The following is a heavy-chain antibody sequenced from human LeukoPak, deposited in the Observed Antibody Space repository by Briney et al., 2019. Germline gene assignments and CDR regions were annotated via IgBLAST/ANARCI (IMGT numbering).Heavy chain of an antibody. CDR2: IYHSGST. Sequence: SETLSLTCTVSGGSISSGGYYWSWIRQPPGKGLEWIGYIYHSGSTYYNPSLKSRVTISVDRSKNQFSLKLNSVTPEDTAVYYCARAESVDTAMVHFDYWGQGTLVTVSS. J-gene: IGHJ4*02. CDR3: ARAESVDTAMVHFDY. CDR1: GGSISSGGYY. D-gene: IGHD5-18*01. V-gene: IGHV4-30-2*01.